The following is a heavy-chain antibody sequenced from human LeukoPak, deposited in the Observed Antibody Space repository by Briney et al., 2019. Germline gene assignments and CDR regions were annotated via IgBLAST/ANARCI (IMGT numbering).Heavy chain of an antibody. CDR1: GYTFTTYG. J-gene: IGHJ4*02. CDR3: RYCSSPSCYGNDY. V-gene: IGHV1-69*04. CDR2: IIPIFGIA. Sequence: SVKGSCKASGYTFTTYGISWVRQAPGQGLEWMGRIIPIFGIANYAQKFRGRVTITADKSTSTAYMELSSLRSEDTAVYYCRYCSSPSCYGNDYWGQGTLVTVSS. D-gene: IGHD2-2*01.